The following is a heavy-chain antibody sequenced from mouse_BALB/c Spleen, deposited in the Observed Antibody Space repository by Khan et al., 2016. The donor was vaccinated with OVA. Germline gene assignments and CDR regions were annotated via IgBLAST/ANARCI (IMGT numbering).Heavy chain of an antibody. V-gene: IGHV14-3*02. CDR2: IAPANGTT. Sequence: EVQLQQSGAELVKPGASVKLSCTASGFNIKDTYMHWVKQRPEQGLEWIGRIAPANGTTNYDPKFQGKATITTDTSSNTSYLQLSSLTSEDTAVYYCARRSSDPRFFEVWGAGNTVTVSS. CDR1: GFNIKDTY. J-gene: IGHJ1*01. CDR3: ARRSSDPRFFEV.